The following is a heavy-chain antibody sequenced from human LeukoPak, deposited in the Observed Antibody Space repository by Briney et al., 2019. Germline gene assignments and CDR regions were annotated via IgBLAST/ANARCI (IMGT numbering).Heavy chain of an antibody. J-gene: IGHJ4*02. D-gene: IGHD2-2*01. CDR2: LGDSGGST. V-gene: IGHV3-23*01. CDR1: GFTFSTYA. CDR3: AKGLSTSYYSDFDY. Sequence: SGGSLRLSCAASGFTFSTYAMSWVRQAPGRGLDWVSGLGDSGGSTYYADSVKGRFTISRDSSKNTLYLQMNSRRAEDTAVYYCAKGLSTSYYSDFDYWGQGTVVTVSS.